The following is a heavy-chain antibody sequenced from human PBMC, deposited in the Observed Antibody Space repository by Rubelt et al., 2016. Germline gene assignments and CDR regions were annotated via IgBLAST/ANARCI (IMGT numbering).Heavy chain of an antibody. V-gene: IGHV4-39*07. CDR3: ARVPRTQYYDFWSGHFGLNWFDP. J-gene: IGHJ5*02. Sequence: YNPSLKSRVTISVDTSKNQFSLKLSSVTAADTAVYYCARVPRTQYYDFWSGHFGLNWFDPWGQGTLVTVSS. D-gene: IGHD3-3*01.